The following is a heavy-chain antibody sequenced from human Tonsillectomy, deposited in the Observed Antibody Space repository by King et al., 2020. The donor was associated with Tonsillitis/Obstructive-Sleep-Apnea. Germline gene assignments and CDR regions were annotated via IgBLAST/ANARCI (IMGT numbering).Heavy chain of an antibody. CDR3: AREVTRIRNNDAFDI. D-gene: IGHD1-14*01. Sequence: VQLVESGGGVVQPGRSLRLSCAASGFTFSSYAMHWVRQAPGKGLEWVAVISYDGSNKYYADSVKGRFTISRDNSKNTLYLHMNSLRAEDAAVYYCAREVTRIRNNDAFDIWGQGTMVTVSS. J-gene: IGHJ3*02. V-gene: IGHV3-30*04. CDR2: ISYDGSNK. CDR1: GFTFSSYA.